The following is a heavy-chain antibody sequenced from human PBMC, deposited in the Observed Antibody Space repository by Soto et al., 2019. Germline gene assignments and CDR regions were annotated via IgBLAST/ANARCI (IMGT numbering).Heavy chain of an antibody. J-gene: IGHJ5*02. V-gene: IGHV3-21*06. CDR1: TFSMYS. D-gene: IGHD1-26*01. Sequence: EVQVVESEGGLVKPGGSLRLSCTFTFSMYSMNWVRQAPGKGLEWVASISSGSAYIKYAESVKGRFTISRDNAKNSLHLQMNSLRAEDTAIYHCARDQGGSYDSWFDPWGQGTLVTVSS. CDR2: ISSGSAYI. CDR3: ARDQGGSYDSWFDP.